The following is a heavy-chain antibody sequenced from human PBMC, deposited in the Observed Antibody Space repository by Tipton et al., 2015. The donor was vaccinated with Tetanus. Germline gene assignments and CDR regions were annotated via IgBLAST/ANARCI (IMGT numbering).Heavy chain of an antibody. D-gene: IGHD3-22*01. Sequence: TLSLTCTVSGASIANYYWTWIRQPAGRGPEWVGRVFSNGFANFNPSLKSRVTMSVDTSKSQFSLTLTSVTAADSARYFCAREGLYSSAYRSFDYWGQGILVTVSS. CDR3: AREGLYSSAYRSFDY. CDR2: VFSNGFA. V-gene: IGHV4-4*07. CDR1: GASIANYY. J-gene: IGHJ4*02.